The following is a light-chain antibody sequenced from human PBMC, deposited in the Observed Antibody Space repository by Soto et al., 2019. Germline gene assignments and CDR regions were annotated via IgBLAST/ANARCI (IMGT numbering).Light chain of an antibody. CDR2: DAS. Sequence: TQSPATLSLSPGERATLSCRASQSVSSSLAWYQQRPGQAPRLLIYDASNRATGIPARFSGSGSGTDFTLTISSLEPEDFAVYFCQQRTDWLTFGGGTKVEI. CDR3: QQRTDWLT. J-gene: IGKJ4*01. V-gene: IGKV3-11*01. CDR1: QSVSSS.